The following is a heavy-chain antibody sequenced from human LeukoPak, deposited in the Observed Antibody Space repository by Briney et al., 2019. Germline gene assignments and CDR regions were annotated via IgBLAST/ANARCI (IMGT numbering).Heavy chain of an antibody. D-gene: IGHD3-22*01. Sequence: ASVKVSCKASGYTFTGYCMHWVRQAPGQGLEWMGWINPNSGGTNYAQKFQGRVTMTRDTSISTAYMELSRLRSDDTAVYYCARHDSSGSPYYYYYMDVWGKGTAVTVSS. V-gene: IGHV1-2*02. CDR1: GYTFTGYC. CDR3: ARHDSSGSPYYYYYMDV. J-gene: IGHJ6*03. CDR2: INPNSGGT.